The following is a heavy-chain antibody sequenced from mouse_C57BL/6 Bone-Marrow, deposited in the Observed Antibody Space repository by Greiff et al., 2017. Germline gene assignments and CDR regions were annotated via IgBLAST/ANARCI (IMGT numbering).Heavy chain of an antibody. J-gene: IGHJ3*01. V-gene: IGHV14-4*01. CDR2: IDPENGDT. CDR1: GYTFTSYW. Sequence: VQLQQPGAELVMPGASVKLSCKASGYTFTSYWMHWVKQRPGQGLEWIGWIDPENGDTEYASKFQGKATITVDTSSNTAYLQLSSLTSEDTAVYYCTRIAYWGQGTLVTVSA. CDR3: TRIAY.